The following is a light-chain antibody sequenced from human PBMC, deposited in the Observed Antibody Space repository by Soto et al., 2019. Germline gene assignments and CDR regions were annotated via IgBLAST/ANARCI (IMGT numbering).Light chain of an antibody. CDR2: AAS. V-gene: IGKV1-9*01. CDR3: QQYSSSSRT. Sequence: DIQLTQSPSFLSASVGDRVTITCRASQGISSYLAWYQQKPGKAPKLLIYAASTLQSGVPSRFSGSGSGTEFTLTISSLQPDDFATYYCQQYSSSSRTFGQGTKVDNK. J-gene: IGKJ1*01. CDR1: QGISSY.